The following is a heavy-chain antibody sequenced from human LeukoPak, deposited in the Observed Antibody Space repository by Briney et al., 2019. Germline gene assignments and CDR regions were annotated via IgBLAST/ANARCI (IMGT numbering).Heavy chain of an antibody. J-gene: IGHJ4*02. Sequence: GGSLRLSCAASGFTFSSYWMHWVRQTPGKGLEWVSSISSSSSYIYYADSVKGRFTISRDNAKNLLYLQMNSLRAEDTAVYYCARAGIAVAGTLYFDYWGQGTLVTVSS. V-gene: IGHV3-21*01. CDR1: GFTFSSYW. CDR2: ISSSSSYI. CDR3: ARAGIAVAGTLYFDY. D-gene: IGHD6-19*01.